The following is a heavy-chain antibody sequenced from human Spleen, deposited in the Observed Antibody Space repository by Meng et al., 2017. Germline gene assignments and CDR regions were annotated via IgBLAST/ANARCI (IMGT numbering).Heavy chain of an antibody. CDR1: GYMFTDYY. V-gene: IGHV1-2*02. Sequence: ASVKVSCKTSGYMFTDYYIHWFRQARGQGLEWMGWINPNSGGTRYGQILQGRVTMTRDTSISTAYMEVSRLRSDDTAVYYCATVIGATATLGFDYWGQRTLVTVSS. CDR3: ATVIGATATLGFDY. CDR2: INPNSGGT. D-gene: IGHD2-15*01. J-gene: IGHJ4*02.